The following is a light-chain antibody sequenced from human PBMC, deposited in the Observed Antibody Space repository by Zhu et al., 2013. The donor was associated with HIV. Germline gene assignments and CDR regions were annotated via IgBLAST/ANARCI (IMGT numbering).Light chain of an antibody. CDR3: QQSYSTPLT. CDR1: QGIKNF. Sequence: DIQMTQSPSSLSASVGDRVTITCRASQGIKNFLVWFQQKPGKAPKLLIYAASTRGDEVPSRFSGWGSGTAFTLTISNLQPEDFATYYCQQSYSTPLTFGGGTQVEIK. J-gene: IGKJ4*01. V-gene: IGKV1-39*01. CDR2: AAS.